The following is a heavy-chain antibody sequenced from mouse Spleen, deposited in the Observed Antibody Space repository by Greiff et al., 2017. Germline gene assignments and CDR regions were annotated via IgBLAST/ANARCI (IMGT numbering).Heavy chain of an antibody. CDR2: INPSNGRT. J-gene: IGHJ3*01. Sequence: QVQLQQPGAELVKPGASVKLSCKASGYTFTSYWMHWVKQRPGQGLEWIGEINPSNGRTNYNEKFKSKATLTVDKSSSTAYMQLSSLTSEDSAVYYCARKKYGISAWFACWGQGTLVTVSA. CDR1: GYTFTSYW. D-gene: IGHD2-10*02. CDR3: ARKKYGISAWFAC. V-gene: IGHV1S81*02.